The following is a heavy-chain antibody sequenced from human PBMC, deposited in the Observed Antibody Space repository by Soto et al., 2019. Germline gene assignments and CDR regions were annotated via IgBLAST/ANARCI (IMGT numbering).Heavy chain of an antibody. CDR2: INHSGST. J-gene: IGHJ4*02. Sequence: ASETLSLTCAVYGGSFSGYYWTWIRQPPGKGLEWIGEINHSGSTNYNPSLKSRVTISVDTSKNQFSLKLSSVTAADTAVYYCARGGVYCSSTSCYGEDYWGQGTLVTVSS. CDR3: ARGGVYCSSTSCYGEDY. V-gene: IGHV4-34*01. CDR1: GGSFSGYY. D-gene: IGHD2-2*01.